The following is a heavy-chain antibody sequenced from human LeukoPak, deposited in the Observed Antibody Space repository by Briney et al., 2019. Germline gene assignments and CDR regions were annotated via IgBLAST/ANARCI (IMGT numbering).Heavy chain of an antibody. CDR2: INSDGSSP. CDR1: GFTFSSYW. Sequence: PGGSLRLSCAASGFTFSSYWMHWVRQAPGKGLVWVSRINSDGSSPSYADSVKGRFTISRDNATNTLYLQMNSLRAEDTAVYYCARGEDSSGWHTDSYYYYGMDVWGQGTTVTVSS. CDR3: ARGEDSSGWHTDSYYYYGMDV. D-gene: IGHD6-19*01. J-gene: IGHJ6*02. V-gene: IGHV3-74*01.